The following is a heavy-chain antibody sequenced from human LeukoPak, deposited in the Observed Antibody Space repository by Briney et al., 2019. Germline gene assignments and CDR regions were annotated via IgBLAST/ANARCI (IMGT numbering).Heavy chain of an antibody. D-gene: IGHD6-19*01. V-gene: IGHV4-39*07. Sequence: SETLSLTCTVSGDSISSSGCYWGWLRQTPGKGLEWIGSIHYSGITYYNPSLKSRVTVSVDTSKNQFSLNLSSVTAADTAVYYCARTYSSGQGAYYWGQGTLVTVSS. CDR3: ARTYSSGQGAYY. CDR1: GDSISSSGCY. J-gene: IGHJ4*02. CDR2: IHYSGIT.